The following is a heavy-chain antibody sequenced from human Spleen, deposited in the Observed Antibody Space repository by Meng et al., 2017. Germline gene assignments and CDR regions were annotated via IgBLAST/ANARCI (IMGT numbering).Heavy chain of an antibody. J-gene: IGHJ4*02. CDR2: IYWHDEE. Sequence: ITVREFGATLVNPTQTLTLTFSFSGFSLSTSEEAVGWIRQPPGKALEWLALIYWHDEERYSPSLKGRLTITKDTSKNQVVLTMTNMDPVDTGTYYCAHRRGGYFDYWGQGTLVTVSS. CDR3: AHRRGGYFDY. D-gene: IGHD3-16*01. CDR1: GFSLSTSEEA. V-gene: IGHV2-5*01.